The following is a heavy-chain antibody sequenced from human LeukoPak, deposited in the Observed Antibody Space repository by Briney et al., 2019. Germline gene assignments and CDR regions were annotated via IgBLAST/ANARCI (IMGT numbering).Heavy chain of an antibody. CDR3: ARETLHTAMITSFDY. J-gene: IGHJ4*02. Sequence: PGRSLRLSCAASGFTFSSYAMHWVRQAPGKGLEWVAVISFDGNNRYYADSVKGRFTISRDNSKNTLYLQMNSMRVEDTAVYYCARETLHTAMITSFDYRGQGTLVTVSS. D-gene: IGHD5-18*01. CDR1: GFTFSSYA. CDR2: ISFDGNNR. V-gene: IGHV3-30-3*01.